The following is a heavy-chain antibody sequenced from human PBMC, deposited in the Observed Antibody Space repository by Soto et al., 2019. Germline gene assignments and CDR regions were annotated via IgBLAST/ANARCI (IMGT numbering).Heavy chain of an antibody. D-gene: IGHD3-10*01. Sequence: GGSLRLSCAASGFTFSSYGMHWVRQAPGKGLEWVAVISYDGSNKYYADSVKGRFTISRDNSKNTLYLQMNSLRAEDTAVYYCAKEAIRITMVRGVAPCMDVWGQGTTVTVSS. CDR1: GFTFSSYG. CDR2: ISYDGSNK. V-gene: IGHV3-30*18. CDR3: AKEAIRITMVRGVAPCMDV. J-gene: IGHJ6*02.